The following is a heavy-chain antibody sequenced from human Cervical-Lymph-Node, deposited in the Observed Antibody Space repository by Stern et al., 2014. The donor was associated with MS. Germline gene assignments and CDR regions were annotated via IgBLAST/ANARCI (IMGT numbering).Heavy chain of an antibody. CDR2: ISASGGST. CDR3: AKDSFEGYYFDF. Sequence: EVPLVESGGGLVQPGGSLRLSCAVSGLTFSNYAMTWVRQAPGKGPEWVSAISASGGSTFYADSVKGRFAISRDTSKSTLHLQMNSLRADDTAVYYCAKDSFEGYYFDFWGQGTLVAVSS. CDR1: GLTFSNYA. J-gene: IGHJ4*02. V-gene: IGHV3-23*04.